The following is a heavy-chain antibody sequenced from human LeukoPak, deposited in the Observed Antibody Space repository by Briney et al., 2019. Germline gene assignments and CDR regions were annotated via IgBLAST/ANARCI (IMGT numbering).Heavy chain of an antibody. CDR3: ARYRMTHPCLDV. Sequence: GGSLRLSCEGSGFTFSNYWMTWVRQAPEKGLEWVANIKPSGSEKHYADSVEGRFTISRDNAKNSLYLQMNSLRAEDTAVYYCARYRMTHPCLDVWGQGTTVTVSS. J-gene: IGHJ6*02. D-gene: IGHD2-21*02. CDR1: GFTFSNYW. CDR2: IKPSGSEK. V-gene: IGHV3-7*01.